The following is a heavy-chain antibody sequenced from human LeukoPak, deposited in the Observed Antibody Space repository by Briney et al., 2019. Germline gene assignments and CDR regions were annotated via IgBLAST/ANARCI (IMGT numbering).Heavy chain of an antibody. J-gene: IGHJ4*02. CDR3: AKDLLGATGFFDY. Sequence: GGSLRLSCAASEFAFSTYAMSWVRQAPGKGLEWVSGLTGSGLSTYYADSVKDRFTISRDNSKNILYLQMNSLRADDTAVYFCAKDLLGATGFFDYWGQGTLVTVSS. V-gene: IGHV3-23*01. D-gene: IGHD1-26*01. CDR1: EFAFSTYA. CDR2: LTGSGLST.